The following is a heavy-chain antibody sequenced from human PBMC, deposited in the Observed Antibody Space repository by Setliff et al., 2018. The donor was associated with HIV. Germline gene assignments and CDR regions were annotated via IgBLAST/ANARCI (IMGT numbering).Heavy chain of an antibody. CDR3: ARETQQSYNIVTGYNYYYGIDV. D-gene: IGHD3-9*01. V-gene: IGHV4-59*01. CDR2: ITDSGNT. Sequence: SETLSLTCNVSGASISNYYWTWIRQSPGKRLEWLGYITDSGNTNYNPSLRRRVTISADKSKNQVSLRLRSVTAADTAVYYCARETQQSYNIVTGYNYYYGIDVWGQGTTVTVSS. J-gene: IGHJ6*02. CDR1: GASISNYY.